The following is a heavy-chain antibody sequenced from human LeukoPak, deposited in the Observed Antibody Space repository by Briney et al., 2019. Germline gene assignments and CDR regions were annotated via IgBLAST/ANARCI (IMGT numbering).Heavy chain of an antibody. D-gene: IGHD2-2*01. CDR3: ARDRPYCSSTSCYEANYYYYGMDV. CDR1: GFTFSSYA. V-gene: IGHV3-30-3*01. CDR2: ISYDGSNK. Sequence: GGSLRLSCAASGFTFSSYAMHWVRQAPGKGLEWVAVISYDGSNKHYADSVKGRFTISRDNSKNTLYLQMNSLRAEDTAVYYCARDRPYCSSTSCYEANYYYYGMDVWGQGATVTVSS. J-gene: IGHJ6*02.